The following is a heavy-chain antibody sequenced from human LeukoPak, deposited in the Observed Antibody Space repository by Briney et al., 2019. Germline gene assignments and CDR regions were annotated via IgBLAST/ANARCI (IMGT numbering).Heavy chain of an antibody. CDR1: GFTVSSNY. J-gene: IGHJ3*01. V-gene: IGHV3-53*01. Sequence: GGSLRLSCAASGFTVSSNYMSWLRQAPGKGLAWVSVIYSGGYTYYADSVKGRFTISRDNSKNTQYLQTNNQRSEDPAVYYCSREVVVAATLDAFEVWGQGTIVSVSS. CDR2: IYSGGYT. CDR3: SREVVVAATLDAFEV. D-gene: IGHD2-15*01.